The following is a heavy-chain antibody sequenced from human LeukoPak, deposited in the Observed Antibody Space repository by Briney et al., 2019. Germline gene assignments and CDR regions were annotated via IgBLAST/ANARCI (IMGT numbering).Heavy chain of an antibody. CDR1: GFTFDDYA. CDR3: TRTRWATGTIADY. J-gene: IGHJ4*02. V-gene: IGHV3-49*03. Sequence: PGGSLRLSCTASGFTFDDYAVSWFRQAPGMGLEWVSFIRSKAYGGTTEYAASVKGRFTISRDDSKSIAYLQMNFLKTEDTAVYYCTRTRWATGTIADYWGQGTLVTVSS. D-gene: IGHD1-1*01. CDR2: IRSKAYGGTT.